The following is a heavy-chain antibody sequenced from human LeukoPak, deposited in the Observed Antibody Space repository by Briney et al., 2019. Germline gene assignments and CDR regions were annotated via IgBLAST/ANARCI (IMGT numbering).Heavy chain of an antibody. CDR2: IYYSGST. J-gene: IGHJ5*02. CDR3: ARDQIYENWFDP. CDR1: GGSISSSSYY. Sequence: SETLSLTCTVSGGSISSSSYYWGWIRQPPGKGLEWIGSIYYSGSTYYNPSLKSRVTISVDTSKNQFSLKLSSVTAADTAVYYCARDQIYENWFDPWGQGTLVTASS. V-gene: IGHV4-39*07. D-gene: IGHD3-3*01.